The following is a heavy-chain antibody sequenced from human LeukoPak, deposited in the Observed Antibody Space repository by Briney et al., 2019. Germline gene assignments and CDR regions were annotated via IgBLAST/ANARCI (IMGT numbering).Heavy chain of an antibody. CDR2: IYYSGST. CDR1: GGSISSYY. CDR3: ARGGCIAVAGLYY. Sequence: SETLSLTCTVSGGSISSYYWSWIRQPPGKGLEWIGYIYYSGSTNYNPSLKSRVTISVDTSKNQFSLKLSSVTAADTAVYYCARGGCIAVAGLYYWGQGTLVTVSS. V-gene: IGHV4-59*01. D-gene: IGHD6-19*01. J-gene: IGHJ4*02.